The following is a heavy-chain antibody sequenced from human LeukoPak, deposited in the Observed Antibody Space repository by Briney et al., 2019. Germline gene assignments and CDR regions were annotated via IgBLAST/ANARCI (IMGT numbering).Heavy chain of an antibody. Sequence: PGRSLRLSCAASGFTFSSYAMHWVRQAPGRGLEWVAVISYDGSNKYYADSVKGRFTISRDNSKNTLYLQMNSLRSEDTAVYYCTTDQGWGYYNSLDIWGHGTMVTVSS. CDR3: TTDQGWGYYNSLDI. CDR2: ISYDGSNK. D-gene: IGHD3-22*01. CDR1: GFTFSSYA. V-gene: IGHV3-30-3*01. J-gene: IGHJ3*02.